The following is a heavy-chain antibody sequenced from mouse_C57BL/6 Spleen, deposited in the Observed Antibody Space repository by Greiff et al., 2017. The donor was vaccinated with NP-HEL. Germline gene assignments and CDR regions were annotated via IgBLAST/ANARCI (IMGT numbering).Heavy chain of an antibody. D-gene: IGHD2-5*01. Sequence: VHVKQSGAELVRPGASVKLSCTASGFNIKDDYMHWVKQRPEQGLEWIGWIDPENGDTEYASKFQGKATITADTSSNTAYLQLSSLTSEDTAVYYCTTYSNYVSDDWGQGTTLTVSS. J-gene: IGHJ2*01. CDR3: TTYSNYVSDD. V-gene: IGHV14-4*01. CDR2: IDPENGDT. CDR1: GFNIKDDY.